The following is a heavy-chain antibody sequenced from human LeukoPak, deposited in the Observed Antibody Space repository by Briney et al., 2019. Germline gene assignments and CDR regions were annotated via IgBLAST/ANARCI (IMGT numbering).Heavy chain of an antibody. D-gene: IGHD3-22*01. Sequence: ASVKVSFKASGYTFTSYYMHWVRQAPGQGLEWMGIINPSGGSTSYAQKFQGRVTMTRDTSTSTVYMELSSLRSEDTAVYYCARETGLYAADSSGYSYYYMDVWGKGTTVTVSS. V-gene: IGHV1-46*01. CDR3: ARETGLYAADSSGYSYYYMDV. J-gene: IGHJ6*03. CDR2: INPSGGST. CDR1: GYTFTSYY.